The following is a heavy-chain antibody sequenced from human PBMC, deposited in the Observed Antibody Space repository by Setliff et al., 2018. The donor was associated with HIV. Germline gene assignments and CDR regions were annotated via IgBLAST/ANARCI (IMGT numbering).Heavy chain of an antibody. CDR1: GFSFSDYG. D-gene: IGHD1-26*01. Sequence: GGSLRLSCAASGFSFSDYGMHWVRQAPGKGLEWVAFIWYDGNNIKYADSVKGRFTISRDNSKNTLYLQMISLRADDTAVYYCAKPLTQWGVSPYHYAVDVWGQGTTVTVSS. CDR2: IWYDGNNI. V-gene: IGHV3-30*02. J-gene: IGHJ6*02. CDR3: AKPLTQWGVSPYHYAVDV.